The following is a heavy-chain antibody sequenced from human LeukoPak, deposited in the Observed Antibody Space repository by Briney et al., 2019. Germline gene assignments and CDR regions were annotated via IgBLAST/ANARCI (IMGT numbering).Heavy chain of an antibody. CDR3: AKRVSGWYLIDY. J-gene: IGHJ4*02. D-gene: IGHD6-19*01. CDR2: IDSGGTTM. V-gene: IGHV3-48*03. Sequence: GGSLRLSCAASGFTFSNYETNWVRQAPGKGLEWVSHIDSGGTTMYYADSVKGRFTISRDNAKNSLYLQMNSLRAEDTAVYYCAKRVSGWYLIDYWGQGALVTVSS. CDR1: GFTFSNYE.